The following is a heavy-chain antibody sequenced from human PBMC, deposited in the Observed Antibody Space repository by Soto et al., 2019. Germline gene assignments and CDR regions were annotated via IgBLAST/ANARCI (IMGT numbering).Heavy chain of an antibody. CDR1: GGYFRSYY. CDR3: AREDIVVVPAAPYYYYYYYMDV. V-gene: IGHV4-59*01. D-gene: IGHD2-2*01. CDR2: IYYSGST. J-gene: IGHJ6*03. Sequence: SETLSLTCTVSGGYFRSYYWSWIRQPPGKGLEWIGYIYYSGSTNYNPSLKSRVTISVDTSKNQFSLKLSSVTAADTAVYYCAREDIVVVPAAPYYYYYYYMDVWGKGTTVTVSS.